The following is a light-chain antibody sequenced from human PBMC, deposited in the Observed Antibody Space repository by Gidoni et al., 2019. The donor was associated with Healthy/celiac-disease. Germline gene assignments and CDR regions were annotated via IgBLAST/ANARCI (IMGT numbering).Light chain of an antibody. V-gene: IGKV1-39*01. CDR1: QSISSY. Sequence: DMQMTQSPSSLSASVGDRVTITCRASQSISSYLNWYQQKPGKAPKLLIYAATILQSGVPSRFSASGSGTDFTLPISSLQPEDFATYSCQQSYSTPRTFGQGTKVEIK. CDR2: AAT. CDR3: QQSYSTPRT. J-gene: IGKJ1*01.